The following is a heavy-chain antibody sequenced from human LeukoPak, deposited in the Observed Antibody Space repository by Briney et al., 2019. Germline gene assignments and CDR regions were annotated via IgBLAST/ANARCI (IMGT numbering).Heavy chain of an antibody. CDR3: VRGYYYDSSGYWVRAFDI. Sequence: SETLSLTCAVSGGSISSGSYSWSWIRQPPGKGLEWIGYMYHSGTTHYNPSLKSRVTISVDRSKNQFSLKLSSVTAADTAVYYCVRGYYYDSSGYWVRAFDIWGQGTMVTVSS. CDR1: GGSISSGSYS. J-gene: IGHJ3*02. CDR2: MYHSGTT. D-gene: IGHD3-22*01. V-gene: IGHV4-30-2*01.